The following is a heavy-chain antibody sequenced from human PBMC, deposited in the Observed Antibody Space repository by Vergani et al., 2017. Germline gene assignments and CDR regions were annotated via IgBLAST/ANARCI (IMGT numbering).Heavy chain of an antibody. J-gene: IGHJ3*01. Sequence: QLVESGGGWVQPGGSLRLSCVVSGFDFSSYIMNWVRQAPGKGLEWVSFISTGTKSQSYAESVKGRFTISRDSAKNSLYLQMDSLRAEDTAVYYCAREYSSTSGRAFDFWGQGTKVTVSS. CDR2: ISTGTKSQ. CDR1: GFDFSSYI. D-gene: IGHD2-2*01. CDR3: AREYSSTSGRAFDF. V-gene: IGHV3-48*01.